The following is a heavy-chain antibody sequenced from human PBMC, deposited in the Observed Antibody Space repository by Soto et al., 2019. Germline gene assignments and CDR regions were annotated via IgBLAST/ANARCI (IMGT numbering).Heavy chain of an antibody. V-gene: IGHV3-21*01. Sequence: GGSLRLSCAASGFTFSSYSMNWVRQAPGKGLEWVSSISSSSSYIYYADSGKGRFTIYRDNAKNSLYLQMNSLRAEDTAVYYCARDHYDFWSGYHFYGMDVWGQGTTVTVSS. CDR1: GFTFSSYS. CDR3: ARDHYDFWSGYHFYGMDV. J-gene: IGHJ6*02. CDR2: ISSSSSYI. D-gene: IGHD3-3*01.